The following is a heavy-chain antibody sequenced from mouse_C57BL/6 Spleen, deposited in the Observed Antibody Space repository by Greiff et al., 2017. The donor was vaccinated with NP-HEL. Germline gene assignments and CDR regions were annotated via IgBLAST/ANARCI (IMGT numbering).Heavy chain of an antibody. Sequence: EVQVVESGGGLVKPGGSLKLSCAASGFTFSDYGMHWVRQAPEKGLEWVAYISSGSSTIYYADTVKGRFTISRDNAKSTLFLQMTSLRSEDTAMYYGARIGNYVWLADWGQGTLVTVSA. CDR3: ARIGNYVWLAD. CDR1: GFTFSDYG. J-gene: IGHJ3*01. D-gene: IGHD2-1*01. CDR2: ISSGSSTI. V-gene: IGHV5-17*01.